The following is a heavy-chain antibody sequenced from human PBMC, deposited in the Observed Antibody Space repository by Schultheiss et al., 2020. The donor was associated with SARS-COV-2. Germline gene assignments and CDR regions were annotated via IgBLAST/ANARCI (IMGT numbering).Heavy chain of an antibody. Sequence: SETLSLTCAVSGGSISSSNWWSWVRQPPGKGLEWIGEIYHSGSTNYNPSLKSRVTISVDTSKNQFSLKLSSVTAADTAVYYCASSIWSGYLPTTWSWGQGTMVTVSS. CDR3: ASSIWSGYLPTTWS. CDR1: GGSISSSNW. V-gene: IGHV4-4*02. D-gene: IGHD3-3*01. J-gene: IGHJ4*02. CDR2: IYHSGST.